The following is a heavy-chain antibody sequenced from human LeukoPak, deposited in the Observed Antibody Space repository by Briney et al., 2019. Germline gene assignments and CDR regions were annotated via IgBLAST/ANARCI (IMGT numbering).Heavy chain of an antibody. D-gene: IGHD6-13*01. V-gene: IGHV4-59*01. Sequence: SETLSLTCIVSGGSISNNYRSWVRQPPGKGLEWIGYIYYSGSTNHNPSLKSRVNISVDTSKNQFSLNLSSVTAADTGVYYCARCRIAAPETRYWYFDLWGPGTPVTVSS. J-gene: IGHJ2*01. CDR2: IYYSGST. CDR3: ARCRIAAPETRYWYFDL. CDR1: GGSISNNY.